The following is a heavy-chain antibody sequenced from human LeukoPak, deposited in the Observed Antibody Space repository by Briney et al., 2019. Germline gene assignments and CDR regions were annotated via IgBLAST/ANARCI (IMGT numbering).Heavy chain of an antibody. CDR1: GFSFSMYS. V-gene: IGHV3-48*04. D-gene: IGHD3-22*01. Sequence: GGSLRLSCAASGFSFSMYSMNWVRQAPGKGLEWVSHISGGSPVIDYADSVKGRFIISRDNAKDTLYLQMNSLRTEDTAVYYCAREYNSGPKQTDAFDIWGQGTMVTVSS. J-gene: IGHJ3*02. CDR3: AREYNSGPKQTDAFDI. CDR2: ISGGSPVI.